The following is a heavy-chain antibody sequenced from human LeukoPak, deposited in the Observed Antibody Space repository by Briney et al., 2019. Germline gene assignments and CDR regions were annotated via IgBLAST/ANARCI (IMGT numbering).Heavy chain of an antibody. D-gene: IGHD6-13*01. Sequence: SETLSLTCAVHGGSFSTYYWSWIRQPPGKGLEWIGEVNHSGSTNYNPSLKSRVTISVDTSKNQFSLKLSSVTAADTAVYYCARHVNKAGTIDYWGQGTLVAVSS. CDR1: GGSFSTYY. V-gene: IGHV4-34*01. CDR2: VNHSGST. CDR3: ARHVNKAGTIDY. J-gene: IGHJ4*02.